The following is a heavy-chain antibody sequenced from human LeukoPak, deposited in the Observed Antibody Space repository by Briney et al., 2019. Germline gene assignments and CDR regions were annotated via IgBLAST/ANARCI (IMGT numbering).Heavy chain of an antibody. J-gene: IGHJ4*02. CDR1: GYTFTNYY. D-gene: IGHD5-24*01. CDR3: AREIDRDDYNRFFDY. V-gene: IGHV1-3*01. Sequence: GASVKVSCKASGYTFTNYYMYWVRQAPGQRLEWMGWINAGNGNTKYSQNFQGRVTITRDTSANTAYMEMSSLRSEDTAVYYCAREIDRDDYNRFFDYWGQGTLVSVSS. CDR2: INAGNGNT.